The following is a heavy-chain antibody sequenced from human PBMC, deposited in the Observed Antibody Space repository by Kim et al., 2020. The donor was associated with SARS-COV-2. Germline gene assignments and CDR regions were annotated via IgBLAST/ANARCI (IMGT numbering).Heavy chain of an antibody. CDR2: IYYSGST. V-gene: IGHV4-39*01. J-gene: IGHJ4*02. CDR1: GGSISSTNYY. D-gene: IGHD3-10*01. CDR3: ASIYYGSGSYYNGGC. Sequence: SETLSLTCTVSGGSISSTNYYWGWIRQPPGKGLEWLGTIYYSGSTYYKPSLKSRVSISVDTSKNQFSLKLGSVTAADTAVYYCASIYYGSGSYYNGGCWGQGTLVTVSS.